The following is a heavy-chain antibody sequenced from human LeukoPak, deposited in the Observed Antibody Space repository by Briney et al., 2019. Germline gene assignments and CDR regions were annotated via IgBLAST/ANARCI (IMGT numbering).Heavy chain of an antibody. Sequence: SETLSLTCTVSGGSISSYYWSWIRQPPGKGLEWIGYIYYSGSTNYNPSLKSRVTISVDTSKNQFSLKLSSVTAADTAVYYCARGLGSSWSYYYYYGMDVWGQGTTVTVSS. CDR2: IYYSGST. CDR1: GGSISSYY. CDR3: ARGLGSSWSYYYYYGMDV. D-gene: IGHD6-13*01. J-gene: IGHJ6*02. V-gene: IGHV4-59*01.